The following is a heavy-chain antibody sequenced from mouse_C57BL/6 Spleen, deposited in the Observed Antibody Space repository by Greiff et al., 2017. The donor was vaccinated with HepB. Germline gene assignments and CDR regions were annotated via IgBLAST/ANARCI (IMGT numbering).Heavy chain of an antibody. V-gene: IGHV5-17*01. CDR3: ASSSYWYFDV. Sequence: VQLQQSGGGLVKPGGSLKLSCAASGFTFSDNGMHWVRQAPEKGLEWVAYISSGSSTIYYADTVKGRFTISRDNAKNTLFLQMTSLRSEDTAMYYCASSSYWYFDVWGTGTTVTVSS. J-gene: IGHJ1*03. CDR2: ISSGSSTI. CDR1: GFTFSDNG. D-gene: IGHD1-1*01.